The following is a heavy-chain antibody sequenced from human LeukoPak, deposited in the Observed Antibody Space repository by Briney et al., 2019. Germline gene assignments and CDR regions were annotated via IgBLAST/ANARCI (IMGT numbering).Heavy chain of an antibody. CDR3: ARGTSGYSYGFTFDY. J-gene: IGHJ4*02. D-gene: IGHD5-18*01. V-gene: IGHV4-59*01. Sequence: SETLSLTCTVSGGSISSYYWSWIRQPPGKGLEWIGYIYYSGSTNYNPSLKSRVTISVDTSKNQFSLKLSSVTAADTAVYYCARGTSGYSYGFTFDYWGQETLVTVSS. CDR2: IYYSGST. CDR1: GGSISSYY.